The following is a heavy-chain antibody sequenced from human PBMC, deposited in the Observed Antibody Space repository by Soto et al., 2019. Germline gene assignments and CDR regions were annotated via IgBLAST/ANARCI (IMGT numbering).Heavy chain of an antibody. CDR2: IYYSGST. CDR1: GGSISSGDYY. V-gene: IGHV4-30-4*01. D-gene: IGHD3-10*01. Sequence: PSETLSLTCTVSGGSISSGDYYWRWIRQPPGKGLEWIGYIYYSGSTYYNPSLKSRVTISVDTSKNQFSLKLSSVTAADTAVYYCASRKSSHYFDYWGQGTLVTVSS. CDR3: ASRKSSHYFDY. J-gene: IGHJ4*02.